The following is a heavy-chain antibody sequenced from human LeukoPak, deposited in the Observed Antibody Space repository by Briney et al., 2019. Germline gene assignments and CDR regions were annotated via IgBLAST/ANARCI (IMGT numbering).Heavy chain of an antibody. V-gene: IGHV4-59*12. CDR2: IYYSGST. D-gene: IGHD3-22*01. J-gene: IGHJ3*02. CDR3: ARDRYDSSGRHDAFDI. CDR1: GGSISSYY. Sequence: PSETLSLTCTVSGGSISSYYWSWIRQPPGKGLEWIGYIYYSGSTYYNPSLKSRVTISVDTSKNQFSLKLSSVTAADTAVYYCARDRYDSSGRHDAFDIWGQGTMVTVSS.